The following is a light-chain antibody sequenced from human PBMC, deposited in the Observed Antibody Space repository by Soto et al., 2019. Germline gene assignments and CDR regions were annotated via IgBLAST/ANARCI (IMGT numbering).Light chain of an antibody. Sequence: QSVLTRPPSASGTPGQGVTISCSGSTSNIGSNYVYWYQQLPGTAPKLLIYRNNQRPSGVPDRFSGSKSGTSASLAISGLRSDDEADYFCATWDDSLTGFYVFGTGTKVTV. V-gene: IGLV1-47*01. CDR1: TSNIGSNY. CDR2: RNN. CDR3: ATWDDSLTGFYV. J-gene: IGLJ1*01.